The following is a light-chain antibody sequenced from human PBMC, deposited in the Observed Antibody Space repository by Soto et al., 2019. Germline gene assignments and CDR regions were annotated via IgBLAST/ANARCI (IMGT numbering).Light chain of an antibody. V-gene: IGLV2-14*01. CDR3: SSYTTRTTLYV. J-gene: IGLJ1*01. Sequence: QSALTQPASVSGTPGQSITISCTGPSSDVGSYNYVSWYQLHPVKAPKLMIYEVSNRPSGVSNRFSGSKSGDTASLTISGLQAEDEADYCGSSYTTRTTLYVFGTGTKVTVL. CDR1: SSDVGSYNY. CDR2: EVS.